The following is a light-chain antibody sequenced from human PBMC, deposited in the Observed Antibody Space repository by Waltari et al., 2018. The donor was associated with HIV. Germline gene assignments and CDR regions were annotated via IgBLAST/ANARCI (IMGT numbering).Light chain of an antibody. CDR3: TSYTSISPLAI. Sequence: QSALTQPASVSGSPGQSITIPCNGTSSDIGGYDYVSCYQQYPGKAPKLIIFRVTNRPSGVSTRFSGSKSGNMASLTISGLQAEDEADYYCTSYTSISPLAIFGGGTQVTVL. J-gene: IGLJ7*01. CDR1: SSDIGGYDY. V-gene: IGLV2-14*01. CDR2: RVT.